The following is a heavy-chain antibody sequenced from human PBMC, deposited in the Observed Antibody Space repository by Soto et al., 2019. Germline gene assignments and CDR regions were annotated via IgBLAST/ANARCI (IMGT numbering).Heavy chain of an antibody. J-gene: IGHJ4*02. V-gene: IGHV1-46*03. CDR3: VRDSNYDLWSGYTYFDY. CDR2: INPTSGAT. CDR1: GYTFSTYF. Sequence: QVHLAQSGTEVKKPGASVKVSCKTSGYTFSTYFMHWVRRAPGQGLEWMGVINPTSGATSYSQRFQARVTMTRDTSTGIVDMELRSLTSDDTAVYYCVRDSNYDLWSGYTYFDYWGQGTLVTVSS. D-gene: IGHD3-3*01.